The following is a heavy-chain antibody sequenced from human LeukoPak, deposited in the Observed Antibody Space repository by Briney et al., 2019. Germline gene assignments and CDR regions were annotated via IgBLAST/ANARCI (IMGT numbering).Heavy chain of an antibody. Sequence: SETLSLTCTVSGDSLSRSSFYWGWIRQPPGKWLEWIGSIYYSGSTYYNPSLKSRVTISVDTSKNQFSLKLSSVTAADTAVYYCARDGVYARFDPWGQGTLVTVSS. D-gene: IGHD2-8*01. V-gene: IGHV4-39*07. J-gene: IGHJ5*02. CDR1: GDSLSRSSFY. CDR3: ARDGVYARFDP. CDR2: IYYSGST.